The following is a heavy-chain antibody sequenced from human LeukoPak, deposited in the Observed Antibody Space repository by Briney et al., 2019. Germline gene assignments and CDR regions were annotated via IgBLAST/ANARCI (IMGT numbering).Heavy chain of an antibody. CDR3: ARDLGYGSGGNWFDP. V-gene: IGHV3-33*01. Sequence: PGGSLRLSCAASGFTFSSFGMHWVRQAPGKGLEWVAVIWYDGSNKYYADSVKGRFTISRDNSKNTLYLQMNSLRAEDTAVYHCARDLGYGSGGNWFDPWGQGTLVTVSS. D-gene: IGHD3-10*01. J-gene: IGHJ5*02. CDR2: IWYDGSNK. CDR1: GFTFSSFG.